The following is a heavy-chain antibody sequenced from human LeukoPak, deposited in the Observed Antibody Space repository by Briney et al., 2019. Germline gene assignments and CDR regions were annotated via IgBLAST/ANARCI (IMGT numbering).Heavy chain of an antibody. V-gene: IGHV4-34*01. CDR2: INHSGST. Sequence: PSETLSLTCAVYGGSFSGYYWSWIRQPPGKGLEWIGEINHSGSTNYNPSLKSRVTISVDTSKNQFSLKLSSVTAADTAVYYCARPVSLDYFDYWGQGTLVTVSS. CDR1: GGSFSGYY. CDR3: ARPVSLDYFDY. J-gene: IGHJ4*02.